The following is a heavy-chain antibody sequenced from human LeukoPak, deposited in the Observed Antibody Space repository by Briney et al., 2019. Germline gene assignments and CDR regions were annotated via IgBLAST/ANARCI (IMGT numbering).Heavy chain of an antibody. J-gene: IGHJ2*01. D-gene: IGHD3-10*01. V-gene: IGHV5-51*01. CDR3: ARLGGDTYYFGSASYPNWYFDL. Sequence: ESLKISCQASGYTFTSYWIGWVRQMPGKGLECMGIIYPDDSDTTYSPSFQGQVTISADKSFSTAYLQWSSLKASGTAIYYCARLGGDTYYFGSASYPNWYFDLWGRGTLVTVSS. CDR2: IYPDDSDT. CDR1: GYTFTSYW.